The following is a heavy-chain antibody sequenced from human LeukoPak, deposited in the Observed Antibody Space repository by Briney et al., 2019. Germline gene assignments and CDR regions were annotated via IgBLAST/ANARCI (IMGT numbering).Heavy chain of an antibody. V-gene: IGHV3-64*04. Sequence: GGSLRLSCSASGFVFSIYTMYWVRQAPGKGPEYVSTISGSGNGFSIYYADSVKGRFTISRDDSKSTLYLQMNSLRAEDTAVYYCAKDRARGGTTNFDYWGQGTLVTVSS. D-gene: IGHD1-7*01. CDR1: GFVFSIYT. CDR2: ISGSGNGFSI. CDR3: AKDRARGGTTNFDY. J-gene: IGHJ4*02.